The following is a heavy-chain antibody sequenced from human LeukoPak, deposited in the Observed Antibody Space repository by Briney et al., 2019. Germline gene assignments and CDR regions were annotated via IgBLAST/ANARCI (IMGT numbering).Heavy chain of an antibody. V-gene: IGHV1-69*04. Sequence: SVKVSCKTSGGTFSSSAITWMRQAPGQGLEWMGRIIPVLNITTYAQKFQGSVTITADTSTSTVYMELSSLRSEETAVYYCARDQGLTAPPPYGLDVWGQGTTVIVSS. CDR1: GGTFSSSA. D-gene: IGHD5-18*01. CDR3: ARDQGLTAPPPYGLDV. CDR2: IIPVLNIT. J-gene: IGHJ6*02.